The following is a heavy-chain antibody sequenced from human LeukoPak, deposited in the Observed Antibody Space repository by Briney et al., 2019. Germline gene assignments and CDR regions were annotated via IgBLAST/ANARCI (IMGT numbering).Heavy chain of an antibody. J-gene: IGHJ4*02. V-gene: IGHV3-21*01. Sequence: GGSLRLSCAASGFTFSSYSMNWVRQAPGKGLEWVSSISSSSSYIYYADSVKGRFTISRDNAKNSLYLQMNSLRVEDTAVYYCAKVASYYYGSETYYFFEHWGQGTPVTASS. CDR3: AKVASYYYGSETYYFFEH. CDR2: ISSSSSYI. D-gene: IGHD3-10*01. CDR1: GFTFSSYS.